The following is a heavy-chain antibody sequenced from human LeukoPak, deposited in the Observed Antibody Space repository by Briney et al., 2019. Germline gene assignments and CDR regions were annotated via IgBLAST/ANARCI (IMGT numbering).Heavy chain of an antibody. J-gene: IGHJ5*01. D-gene: IGHD1-26*01. V-gene: IGHV3-7*01. CDR3: ARDKVVGPTKFDS. CDR1: GFTFRNYW. CDR2: IKQDGGEI. Sequence: PGGSLRLSCAASGFTFRNYWMSWVRQAPGKGLEWVANIKQDGGEIYYVDSVKGRSTISRDNAKNSVYLHMNSLRAEDTAVYYCARDKVVGPTKFDSWGQGTLVTVSS.